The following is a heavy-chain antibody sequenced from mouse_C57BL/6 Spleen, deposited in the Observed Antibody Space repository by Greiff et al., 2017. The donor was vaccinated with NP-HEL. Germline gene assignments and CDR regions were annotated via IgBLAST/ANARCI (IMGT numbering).Heavy chain of an antibody. D-gene: IGHD2-5*01. CDR1: GYTFTSYW. CDR2: IDPCDSYT. J-gene: IGHJ4*01. CDR3: ARYYSNAMDY. V-gene: IGHV1-50*01. Sequence: VQLQQPGAELVKPGASVKLSCKASGYTFTSYWMQWVKQRPGQGLEWIGAIDPCDSYTNYNQKFKGKATLTVDKSSSTAYMQLSSLTSEDSAVYYCARYYSNAMDYWGQGTSVTVSS.